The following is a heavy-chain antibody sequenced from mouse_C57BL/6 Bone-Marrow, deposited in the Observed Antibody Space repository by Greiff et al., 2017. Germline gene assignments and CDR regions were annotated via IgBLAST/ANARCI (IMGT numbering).Heavy chain of an antibody. CDR1: GYTFTDYE. V-gene: IGHV1-15*01. CDR2: IDPETGGT. CDR3: TRSLYYGSSWYYFDY. D-gene: IGHD1-1*01. J-gene: IGHJ2*01. Sequence: VQLQQSGAELVRPGASVTLSCKASGYTFTDYEMRWVKQTPVHGLEWIGAIDPETGGTAYNQKFKSKAILTADKSSSTAYMELRSLTSEDSAVYYCTRSLYYGSSWYYFDYWGQGTTLTVSS.